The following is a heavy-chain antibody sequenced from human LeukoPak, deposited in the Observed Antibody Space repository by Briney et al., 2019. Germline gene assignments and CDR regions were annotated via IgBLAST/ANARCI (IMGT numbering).Heavy chain of an antibody. Sequence: PSETLSLTCTVSGGSISSSSYYWGWIRQPPGKGLEWIGSIYYSGSTYYNPSLKSRVTISVDTSKNQFSLKLSSVTAADTAVYYCARRGWGNWFDPWGQGTLVTVSS. CDR1: GGSISSSSYY. CDR2: IYYSGST. D-gene: IGHD3-16*01. V-gene: IGHV4-39*01. CDR3: ARRGWGNWFDP. J-gene: IGHJ5*02.